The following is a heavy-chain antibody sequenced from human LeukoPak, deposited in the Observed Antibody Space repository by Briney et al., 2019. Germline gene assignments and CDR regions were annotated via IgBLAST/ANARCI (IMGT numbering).Heavy chain of an antibody. Sequence: SEALSLTCAVSGGSFSGYYWTWIRQPPGKGLEWIGEINHSGSANYNPSLKSRVTISLDTSKNQFSLKLSSVTAADTAVYYCARGQGTVTTHWGQGTLVTVSS. CDR1: GGSFSGYY. CDR2: INHSGSA. V-gene: IGHV4-34*01. CDR3: ARGQGTVTTH. D-gene: IGHD4-17*01. J-gene: IGHJ4*02.